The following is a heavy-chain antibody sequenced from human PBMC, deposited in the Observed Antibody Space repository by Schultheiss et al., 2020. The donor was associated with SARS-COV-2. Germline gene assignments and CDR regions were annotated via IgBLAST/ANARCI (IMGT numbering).Heavy chain of an antibody. CDR1: GGSFSGYY. Sequence: SETLSLTCAVYGGSFSGYYWSWIRQSPGKGLEWIGEINHSGSTNYNPSLKSRLTTSVDTSKNQFSLKLSSVTAADTAVYYCARGPGYSYGTYVLPSAMDVWGKGTTVTVSS. CDR2: INHSGST. V-gene: IGHV4-34*01. J-gene: IGHJ6*03. CDR3: ARGPGYSYGTYVLPSAMDV. D-gene: IGHD5-18*01.